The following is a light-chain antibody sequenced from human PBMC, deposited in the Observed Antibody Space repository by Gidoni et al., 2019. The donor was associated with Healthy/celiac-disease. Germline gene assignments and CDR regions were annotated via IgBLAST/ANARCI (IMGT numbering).Light chain of an antibody. Sequence: SQSVSSNLAWYQQKPGQAPKLLIYGASTRATGIPARFSGSGSGTEFTLTISSLQSEDFAVYYCQQYNNWLGTFGQGTKVEIK. CDR1: QSVSSN. CDR2: GAS. CDR3: QQYNNWLGT. V-gene: IGKV3-15*01. J-gene: IGKJ1*01.